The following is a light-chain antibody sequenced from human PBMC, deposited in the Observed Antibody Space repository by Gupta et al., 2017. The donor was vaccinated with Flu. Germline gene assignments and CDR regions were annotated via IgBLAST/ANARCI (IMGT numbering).Light chain of an antibody. CDR2: RND. CDR3: ATWDDSRSGWV. V-gene: IGLV1-47*01. CDR1: RSKIGNNY. Sequence: RVAISCSGRRSKIGNNYVYWYQQFPGTAPKLLIYRNDQRPSGVPDRFSASKSGTSASLAISGLRSEDEADYYCATWDDSRSGWVFGGGSKLTVL. J-gene: IGLJ3*02.